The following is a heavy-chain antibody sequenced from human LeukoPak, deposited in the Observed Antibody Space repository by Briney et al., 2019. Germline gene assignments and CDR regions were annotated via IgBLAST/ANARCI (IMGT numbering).Heavy chain of an antibody. CDR3: ARDRLRLRSSGAFDI. D-gene: IGHD4-17*01. CDR1: GGSISSYY. V-gene: IGHV4-59*12. Sequence: PSETLSLTCTVSGGSISSYYWSWIRQPPGKGLEWIGYIYYSGSTNYNPSLKSRVTISVDTSKNQFSLKLSSVTAADTAVYYCARDRLRLRSSGAFDIWGQGTMVTVSS. J-gene: IGHJ3*02. CDR2: IYYSGST.